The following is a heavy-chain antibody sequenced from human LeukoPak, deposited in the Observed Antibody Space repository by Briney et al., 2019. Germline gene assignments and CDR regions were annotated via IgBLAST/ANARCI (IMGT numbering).Heavy chain of an antibody. CDR3: ARERYYYDSGGPAFDY. CDR2: INPHSGGT. CDR1: GYTFTDYH. J-gene: IGHJ4*02. D-gene: IGHD3-22*01. V-gene: IGHV1-2*06. Sequence: GASVKVSCKASGYTFTDYHMHWVRQAPGQGLEWMGRINPHSGGTKYAQKFQGRVTMTRDTSINTAYMELSRLRSDDTAVYYCARERYYYDSGGPAFDYWGQGTLVTVSS.